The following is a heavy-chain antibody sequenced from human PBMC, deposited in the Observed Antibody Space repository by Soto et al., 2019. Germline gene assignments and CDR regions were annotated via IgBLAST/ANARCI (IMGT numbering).Heavy chain of an antibody. CDR2: ISSSSSYI. CDR3: ARDMPRVGAPRSAAFDI. V-gene: IGHV3-21*01. CDR1: GFTFSSYS. D-gene: IGHD1-26*01. Sequence: GESLKISCAASGFTFSSYSMNWVRQAPGKGLEWVSSISSSSSYIYYADSVKGRFTISRDNAKNSLYLQMNSLRAEDTAVYYCARDMPRVGAPRSAAFDIWGQGTMVTVSS. J-gene: IGHJ3*02.